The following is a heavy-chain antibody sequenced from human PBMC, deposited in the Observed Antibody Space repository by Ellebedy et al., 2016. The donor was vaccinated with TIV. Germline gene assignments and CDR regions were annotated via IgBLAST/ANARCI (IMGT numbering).Heavy chain of an antibody. CDR1: GYTFTDYY. D-gene: IGHD4-17*01. CDR3: ARDGAVTTVFDY. J-gene: IGHJ4*02. Sequence: AASVKVSCKASGYTFTDYYIHWVRQAPGQGLEWMGWINPNSGGTNYAQKFQGWVTMTRDTSISTAYMELSRLRSDDTAVYCCARDGAVTTVFDYWGQGTLVTVSS. CDR2: INPNSGGT. V-gene: IGHV1-2*04.